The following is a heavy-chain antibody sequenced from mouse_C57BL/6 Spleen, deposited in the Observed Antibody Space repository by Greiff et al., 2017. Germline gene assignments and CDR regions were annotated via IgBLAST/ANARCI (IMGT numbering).Heavy chain of an antibody. CDR3: ARRVYDYDGRRPFDAMDY. J-gene: IGHJ4*01. CDR2: IYPGDGDT. Sequence: VQLQQSGPELVKPGASVKISCKASGYAFSSSWMNWVKQRPGKGLEWIGRIYPGDGDTNYNGKFKGKATLTADKSSSTAYMQLSSLTSEDSAVYFCARRVYDYDGRRPFDAMDYWGQGTSVTVSS. V-gene: IGHV1-82*01. CDR1: GYAFSSSW. D-gene: IGHD2-4*01.